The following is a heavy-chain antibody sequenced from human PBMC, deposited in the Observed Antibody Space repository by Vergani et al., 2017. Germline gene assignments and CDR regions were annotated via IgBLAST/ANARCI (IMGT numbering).Heavy chain of an antibody. Sequence: QVLLVQSGAEVKKPGASVRVSCKTSGYTFTNYYIHWVRPAPGQGLEWMGIINPSGGSTTYAQQFQGRLTMTRDTSTSTVYMDLSNLRSEDTAVYYCARPHGDILPPDPRRLDYGGQGTLVTVSS. CDR2: INPSGGST. J-gene: IGHJ4*02. CDR3: ARPHGDILPPDPRRLDY. CDR1: GYTFTNYY. V-gene: IGHV1-46*03.